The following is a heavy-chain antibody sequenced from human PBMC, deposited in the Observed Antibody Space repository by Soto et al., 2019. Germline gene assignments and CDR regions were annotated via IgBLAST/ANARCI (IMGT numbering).Heavy chain of an antibody. CDR1: GYTFPYYW. Sequence: ESLKISCKGSGYTFPYYWIGRVRQLPAKDLEWMGIIYPSDSDTRYSPSFQGQVIISADKSITTAYLQWSSLKASDTAMFYCARLGKLRSYAFDIWGQGTMVTVSS. CDR2: IYPSDSDT. J-gene: IGHJ3*02. D-gene: IGHD4-17*01. V-gene: IGHV5-51*01. CDR3: ARLGKLRSYAFDI.